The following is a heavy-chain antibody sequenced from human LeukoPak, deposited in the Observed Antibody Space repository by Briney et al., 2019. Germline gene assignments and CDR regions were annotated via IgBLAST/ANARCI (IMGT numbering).Heavy chain of an antibody. CDR1: GGSISSYY. CDR3: ARDRRADTAIVNAEFNWFDP. J-gene: IGHJ5*02. D-gene: IGHD5-18*01. CDR2: IYYSGST. V-gene: IGHV4-59*01. Sequence: SETLSLTCTVSGGSISSYYWSWIRQPPGKGLEWIGYIYYSGSTNYNPSLKSRVTISVDTSKNQFSLKLGSVTAADTAVYYCARDRRADTAIVNAEFNWFDPWGQGTLVTVSS.